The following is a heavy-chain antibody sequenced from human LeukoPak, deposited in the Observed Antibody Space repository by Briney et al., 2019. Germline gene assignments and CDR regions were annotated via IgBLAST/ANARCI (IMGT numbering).Heavy chain of an antibody. CDR3: ARLGHVILPNDAFDL. CDR1: GFTFTGYF. CDR2: TNCISGDT. D-gene: IGHD1-26*01. V-gene: IGHV1-2*02. Sequence: GPSVTVSCKASGFTFTGYFTHWVRQAAGQGLEWMGWTNCISGDTAAAQKFQGRVTMTRDTSISTAYMKLSRLKSDDTDVYYCARLGHVILPNDAFDLWGQGTMVTVSS. J-gene: IGHJ3*01.